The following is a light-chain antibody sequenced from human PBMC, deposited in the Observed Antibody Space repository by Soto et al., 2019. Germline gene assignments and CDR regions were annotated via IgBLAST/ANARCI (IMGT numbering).Light chain of an antibody. CDR3: QQYSDWFT. V-gene: IGKV3-15*01. Sequence: EIVMTQSPATLSVSPGETATLSCRASQSVSSNLAWYQQKPGQAPRLLIYGASTRATGIAARFSGSRSGTVYTLTISSLQSEDFAVYYCQQYSDWFTFGQGTKLAIK. CDR2: GAS. J-gene: IGKJ2*01. CDR1: QSVSSN.